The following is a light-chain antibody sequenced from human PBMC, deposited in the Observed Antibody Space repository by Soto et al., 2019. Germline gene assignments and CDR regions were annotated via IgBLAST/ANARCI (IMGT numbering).Light chain of an antibody. J-gene: IGKJ1*01. CDR3: QHYNSYSWT. Sequence: DIQMTPSPSTLSAFVGDRVTITARASQSISSWLAWYQQKPGKAPKLLIYDASSLESGVPSRFSGSGSGTEFTLTISSLQPDDFATYYCQHYNSYSWTFGQGTKVDI. V-gene: IGKV1-5*01. CDR1: QSISSW. CDR2: DAS.